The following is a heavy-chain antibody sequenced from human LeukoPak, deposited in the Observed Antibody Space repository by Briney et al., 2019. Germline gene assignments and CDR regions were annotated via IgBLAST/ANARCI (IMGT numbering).Heavy chain of an antibody. J-gene: IGHJ4*02. Sequence: ASVKVSCKASGYTFTDYYIHWVRQAPGQGLEWVGRVNSKSGETNYAQKFQGSVTMTSDTSISTIYMELSGLTSDDTAVYYCARAHRFYDSSGYYSYYFDYWGQGALVTVSS. CDR2: VNSKSGET. V-gene: IGHV1-2*06. CDR1: GYTFTDYY. D-gene: IGHD3-22*01. CDR3: ARAHRFYDSSGYYSYYFDY.